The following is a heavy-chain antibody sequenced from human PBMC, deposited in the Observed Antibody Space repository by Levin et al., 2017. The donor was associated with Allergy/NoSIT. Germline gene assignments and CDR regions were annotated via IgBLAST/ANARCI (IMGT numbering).Heavy chain of an antibody. CDR3: AKGVDSSSSGLVDY. D-gene: IGHD6-6*01. CDR2: ISGSGGST. Sequence: PGGSLRLSCAASGFTFSSYAMSWVRQAPGKGLEWVSAISGSGGSTYYADSVKGRFTISRDNSKNTLYLQMNSLRAEDTAVYYCAKGVDSSSSGLVDYWGQGTLVTVSS. J-gene: IGHJ4*02. V-gene: IGHV3-23*01. CDR1: GFTFSSYA.